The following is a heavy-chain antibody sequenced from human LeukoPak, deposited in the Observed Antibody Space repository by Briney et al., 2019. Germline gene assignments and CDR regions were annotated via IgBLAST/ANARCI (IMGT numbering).Heavy chain of an antibody. V-gene: IGHV3-48*04. CDR1: GFTFSTRS. Sequence: GGSLRLSCAASGFTFSTRSMNWVRQAPGKGLEWVSYISSSSDIIHYADSVKGRFTISRDNAKNSLYLQMNSLRAEDTAVYYCATHGYSELRYFDWSTNEWGQGTLVTVSS. CDR2: ISSSSDII. J-gene: IGHJ4*02. D-gene: IGHD3-9*01. CDR3: ATHGYSELRYFDWSTNE.